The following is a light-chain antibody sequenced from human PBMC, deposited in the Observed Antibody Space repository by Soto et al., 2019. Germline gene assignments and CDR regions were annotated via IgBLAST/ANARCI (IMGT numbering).Light chain of an antibody. CDR2: WAT. CDR1: QSVLYSSNNKNH. J-gene: IGKJ2*01. CDR3: QQYYNTPYT. Sequence: DIVMTQSPDSLAVSLGERATINCKSSQSVLYSSNNKNHLAWYQQKPGQPPKLLIYWATTRESGVPDRFSGSGSGTEFTLTISSLQAEDVAVYYCQQYYNTPYTFGQGTKLEIK. V-gene: IGKV4-1*01.